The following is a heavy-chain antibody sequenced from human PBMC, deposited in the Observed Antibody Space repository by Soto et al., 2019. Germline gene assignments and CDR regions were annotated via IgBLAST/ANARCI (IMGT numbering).Heavy chain of an antibody. CDR3: AKEYGYSSSSRDAFDI. CDR2: ISYDGSNK. Sequence: VQLVESGGGVVQPGRSLRLSCAASGFTFSSYGMHWVRQAPGKGLEWVAVISYDGSNKYYADSVKGRFTISRDNSKNTLYLQMNSLRAGDTAVYYCAKEYGYSSSSRDAFDIWGQGTMVTVSS. CDR1: GFTFSSYG. J-gene: IGHJ3*02. D-gene: IGHD6-6*01. V-gene: IGHV3-30*18.